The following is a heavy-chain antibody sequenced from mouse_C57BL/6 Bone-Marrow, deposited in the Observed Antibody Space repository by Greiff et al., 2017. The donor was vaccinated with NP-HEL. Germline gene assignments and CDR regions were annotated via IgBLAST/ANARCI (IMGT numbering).Heavy chain of an antibody. CDR2: IDPNSGGT. V-gene: IGHV1-72*01. Sequence: QVQLQQPGAELVKPGASVKLSCKASGYTFTSYWMHWVKQRPARGLEWIGGIDPNSGGTKYTEKFKSKATLTVDKPSSTAYMQLSSLTSEDSAVYYCASKLGLSAMDYWGQGTSVTVSS. CDR1: GYTFTSYW. J-gene: IGHJ4*01. D-gene: IGHD4-1*01. CDR3: ASKLGLSAMDY.